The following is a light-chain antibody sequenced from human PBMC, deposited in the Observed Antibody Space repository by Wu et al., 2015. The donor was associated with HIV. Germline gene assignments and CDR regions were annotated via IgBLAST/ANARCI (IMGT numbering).Light chain of an antibody. CDR2: GAS. V-gene: IGKV3-20*01. CDR3: QHYGSSQWT. CDR1: QSVSSRN. Sequence: TLXCRASQSVSSRNLAWYQQTPGQPPRLLIYGASSRATGIPDRFSGSGSGTDFTLTISRLEPEDFAVYYCQHYGSSQWTFGQGTKVEIK. J-gene: IGKJ1*01.